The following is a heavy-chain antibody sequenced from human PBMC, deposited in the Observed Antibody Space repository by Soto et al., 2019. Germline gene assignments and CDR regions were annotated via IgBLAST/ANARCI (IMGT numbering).Heavy chain of an antibody. V-gene: IGHV1-18*01. CDR2: ISLYSDGT. J-gene: IGHJ5*02. D-gene: IGHD2-2*01. CDR1: GYTFSNYG. CDR3: ARVVPGAEAWFGP. Sequence: SVKVSCKTSGYTFSNYGITWVRQAPGQPLEWLGWISLYSDGTNYAQKFQGRVSMTTDTSTTTAYMELRSLRSDDKAVYYCARVVPGAEAWFGPWGQGTLVTVYS.